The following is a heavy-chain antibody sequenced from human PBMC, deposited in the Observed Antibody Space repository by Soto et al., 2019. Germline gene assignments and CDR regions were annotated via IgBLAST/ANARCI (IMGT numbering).Heavy chain of an antibody. CDR1: GASISYGGYS. CDR3: ARGGGYDSFDY. V-gene: IGHV4-30-2*06. Sequence: QLRLQESGSGLVKPSQTLSLTCTVSGASISYGGYSWSWIRQSPGKGLEWIGYINHLETTFYNPSFESRLTLSIDRTKNQFSLKLNSMTAADRAVYYCARGGGYDSFDYWGQGILVTVSS. J-gene: IGHJ4*02. CDR2: INHLETT. D-gene: IGHD5-12*01.